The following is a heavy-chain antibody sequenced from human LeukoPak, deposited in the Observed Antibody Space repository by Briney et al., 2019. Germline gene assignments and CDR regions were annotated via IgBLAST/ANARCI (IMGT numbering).Heavy chain of an antibody. J-gene: IGHJ4*02. V-gene: IGHV4-39*01. CDR2: IYHSGST. Sequence: SETLSLTCTVSGGSISSTGYYWGWIRQSPGKGLEWIGTIYHSGSTYYNPSLKSRVTISVDTSKNQFSLKLSSVTAADTAVYYCARGPTHYYDSSGYGYYFDYWGQGTLVTVSS. D-gene: IGHD3-22*01. CDR1: GGSISSTGYY. CDR3: ARGPTHYYDSSGYGYYFDY.